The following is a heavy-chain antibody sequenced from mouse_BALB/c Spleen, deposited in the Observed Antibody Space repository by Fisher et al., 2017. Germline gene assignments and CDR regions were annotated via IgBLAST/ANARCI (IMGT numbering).Heavy chain of an antibody. D-gene: IGHD2-2*01. Sequence: RFTISRDNAKNTLYLQMTSLRSEDTAMYYCARYGYSSMDYWGQGTSVTVSS. CDR3: ARYGYSSMDY. V-gene: IGHV5-17*02. J-gene: IGHJ4*01.